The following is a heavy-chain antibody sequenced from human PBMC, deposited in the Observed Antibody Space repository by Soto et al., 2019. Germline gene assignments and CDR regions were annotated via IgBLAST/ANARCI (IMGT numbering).Heavy chain of an antibody. J-gene: IGHJ4*02. Sequence: VGSLRLSCEASGFTFTSDSITWVRQAPGKGLEWVSSISSHGRDIFYADSVKGRFTISRDNAKDSLHLQMNSLTGEDSAVYYCARGAALAGKLDLWGQGTLVTVSS. CDR1: GFTFTSDS. V-gene: IGHV3-21*06. CDR3: ARGAALAGKLDL. CDR2: ISSHGRDI. D-gene: IGHD6-19*01.